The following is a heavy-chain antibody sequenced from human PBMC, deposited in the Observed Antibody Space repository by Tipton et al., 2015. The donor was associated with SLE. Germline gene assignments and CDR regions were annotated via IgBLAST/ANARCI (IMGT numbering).Heavy chain of an antibody. J-gene: IGHJ3*01. CDR2: IRYDGSNK. Sequence: GSLRLSCAASGFTFSSYGMHWVRQAPGKGLEWVAFIRYDGSNKYYADSVKGRFTISRDNSKNTLYLQMNSLRAEDTAVYYCAKGHSIFGVVITWGQGTMVTVSS. D-gene: IGHD3-3*01. V-gene: IGHV3-30*02. CDR3: AKGHSIFGVVIT. CDR1: GFTFSSYG.